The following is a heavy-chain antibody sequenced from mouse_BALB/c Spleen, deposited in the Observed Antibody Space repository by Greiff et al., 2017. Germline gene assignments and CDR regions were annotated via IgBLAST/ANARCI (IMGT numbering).Heavy chain of an antibody. V-gene: IGHV1S81*02. CDR2: INPSNGRT. Sequence: VQLQQPGAELVKPGASVKLSCKASGYTFTSYWMHWVKQRPGQGLEWIGEINPSNGRTNYNEKFKSKATLTVDKSSSTAYMQLSSLTSEDSAVYYCARARYDVCYAMDYWGEGTSVTVAA. CDR1: GYTFTSYW. D-gene: IGHD2-14*01. J-gene: IGHJ4*01. CDR3: ARARYDVCYAMDY.